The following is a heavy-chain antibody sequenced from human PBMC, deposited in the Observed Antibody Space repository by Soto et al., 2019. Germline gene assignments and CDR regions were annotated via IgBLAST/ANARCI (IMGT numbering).Heavy chain of an antibody. CDR2: IYYSGST. CDR1: GGSISSGGYY. Sequence: QVQLQESGPGLVKPSQTLSLTCTVSGGSISSGGYYWSWIRQHPGKGREWIGYIYYSGSTYYNPSLKRRVTISVDTSKNQFSLKLSSVTAADTAVYYCSRVISYGYFDYWGQGTLVTVSS. CDR3: SRVISYGYFDY. D-gene: IGHD1-26*01. J-gene: IGHJ4*02. V-gene: IGHV4-31*03.